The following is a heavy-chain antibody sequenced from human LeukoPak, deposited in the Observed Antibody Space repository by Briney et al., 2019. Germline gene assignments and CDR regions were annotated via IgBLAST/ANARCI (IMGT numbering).Heavy chain of an antibody. V-gene: IGHV3-9*01. Sequence: GGSLRLSCAASGFTFDDYAMHWVRQAPGKGLEWVPGISWNSGSIGYADSVKGRFTISRDNAKNSLYLQMNSLRAEDTALYYCARDLYSSGPYYFDYWGQGTLVTVSS. J-gene: IGHJ4*02. CDR2: ISWNSGSI. CDR3: ARDLYSSGPYYFDY. D-gene: IGHD6-19*01. CDR1: GFTFDDYA.